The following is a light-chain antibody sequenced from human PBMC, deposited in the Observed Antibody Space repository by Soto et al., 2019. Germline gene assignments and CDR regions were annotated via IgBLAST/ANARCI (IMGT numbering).Light chain of an antibody. V-gene: IGLV4-69*01. J-gene: IGLJ3*02. Sequence: QLVLTQSPSASASLGASVKLTCTLSSGHSSYAIAWHQQQPEKGPRYLMKINSDGSHSKGDGIPDRFSGSSSGTERYLTISSLQSEDEADYYCQTWGSGIPWVFGGGTKVTVL. CDR1: SGHSSYA. CDR2: INSDGSH. CDR3: QTWGSGIPWV.